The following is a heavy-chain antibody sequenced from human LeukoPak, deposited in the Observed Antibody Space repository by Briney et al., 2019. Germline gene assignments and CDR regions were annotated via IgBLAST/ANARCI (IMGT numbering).Heavy chain of an antibody. CDR2: IYTSGST. CDR1: GGSISSGSYY. Sequence: PSETLSLTCTVSGGSISSGSYYWSWIRQPAGKGLEWIGRIYTSGSTNYNPSLKSRVTISVDTSKNQFSLKLSSVTAADTAVYYCASEPMVRGVVYYYYYMDVWGKGTTVTVSS. V-gene: IGHV4-61*02. CDR3: ASEPMVRGVVYYYYYMDV. D-gene: IGHD3-10*01. J-gene: IGHJ6*03.